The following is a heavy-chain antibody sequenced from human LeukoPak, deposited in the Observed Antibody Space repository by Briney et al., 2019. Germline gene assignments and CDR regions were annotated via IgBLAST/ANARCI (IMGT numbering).Heavy chain of an antibody. V-gene: IGHV3-7*03. CDR2: INEDGSVK. CDR1: GFTFNYYW. CDR3: ATSAAVAGTE. Sequence: GGSLRLSCAASGFTFNYYWMSWVRQAPGKGLDWVANINEDGSVKHYVDSVKGRFTISRDNAKNSVYLHMNSLRAEDTAVYYCATSAAVAGTEWGQGILVTVSS. J-gene: IGHJ4*02. D-gene: IGHD1-1*01.